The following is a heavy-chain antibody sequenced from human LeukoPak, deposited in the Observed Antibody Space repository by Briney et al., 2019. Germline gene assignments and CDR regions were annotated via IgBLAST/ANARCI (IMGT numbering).Heavy chain of an antibody. CDR1: XYTFTSYG. CDR2: ISAYNGNT. V-gene: IGHV1-18*01. D-gene: IGHD6-6*01. J-gene: IGHJ4*02. CDR3: ARDSIAAHDY. Sequence: ASXXXXCKASXYTFTSYGISWVRQAPGQGREWMGWISAYNGNTNYAQKLQGRVTMTTDTSTSTAYMELRSLRSDDTAVYYCARDSIAAHDYWGQGTLVTVSS.